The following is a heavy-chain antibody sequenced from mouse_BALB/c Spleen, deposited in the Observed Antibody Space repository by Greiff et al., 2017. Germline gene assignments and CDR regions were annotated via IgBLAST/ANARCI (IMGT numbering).Heavy chain of an antibody. CDR1: GYSFTSYW. CDR3: TTINRGYAMDY. Sequence: VQLQQSGTVLARPGASVKMSFKASGYSFTSYWMHWVKQRPGQGLEWIGAIYPGNSDTSYNQKFKGKAKLTAVTSASTAYMELSSLTNEDSAVYYCTTINRGYAMDYWGQGTSVTVSS. J-gene: IGHJ4*01. D-gene: IGHD6-1*01. V-gene: IGHV1-5*01. CDR2: IYPGNSDT.